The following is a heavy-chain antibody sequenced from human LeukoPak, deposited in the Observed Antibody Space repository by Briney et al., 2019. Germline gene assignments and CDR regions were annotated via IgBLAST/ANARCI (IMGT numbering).Heavy chain of an antibody. Sequence: PSETLSLTCTVSGGSISSGSYYWSWIRQPAGKGLEWIGRIYTSESTNYNPSLKSRVTISVDTSKNQFSLKLSSVTAADTAVYYCARRYCSSTSCYKGNAFDIWGQGTMVTVSS. D-gene: IGHD2-2*02. CDR2: IYTSEST. V-gene: IGHV4-61*02. CDR3: ARRYCSSTSCYKGNAFDI. J-gene: IGHJ3*02. CDR1: GGSISSGSYY.